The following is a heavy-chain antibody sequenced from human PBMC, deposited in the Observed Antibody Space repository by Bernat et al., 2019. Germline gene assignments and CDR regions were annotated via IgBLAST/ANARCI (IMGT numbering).Heavy chain of an antibody. CDR1: GFTFDDYG. CDR3: ALDSGSYSSYFEY. D-gene: IGHD1-26*01. CDR2: INWNGGST. V-gene: IGHV3-20*04. J-gene: IGHJ4*02. Sequence: EVQLVESGGGVVRPGGSLRLSCAASGFTFDDYGMSWVRQAPGKGLEWVSGINWNGGSTGYADSVNGRFTISRDNTKSSLYLQLNSLRAEISALYYCALDSGSYSSYFEYCGQGPLVTLFS.